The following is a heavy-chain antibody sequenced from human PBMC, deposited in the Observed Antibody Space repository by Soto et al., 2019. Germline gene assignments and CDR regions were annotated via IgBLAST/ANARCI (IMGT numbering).Heavy chain of an antibody. CDR3: ARTAYNWNYVPWFDP. CDR1: GFTFSDYY. V-gene: IGHV3-11*01. Sequence: PGGSLRLSCAASGFTFSDYYMSWIRQAPGKGLEWVSYISSSGSTIYYADSVEGRFTISRDNAKNSLYLQMNSLRAEDTAVYYCARTAYNWNYVPWFDPWGQGTLVTVSS. J-gene: IGHJ5*02. CDR2: ISSSGSTI. D-gene: IGHD1-7*01.